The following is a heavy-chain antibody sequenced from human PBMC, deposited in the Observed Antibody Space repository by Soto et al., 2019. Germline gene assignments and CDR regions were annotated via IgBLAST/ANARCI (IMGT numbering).Heavy chain of an antibody. J-gene: IGHJ6*02. CDR2: ISSSSSYI. Sequence: GGSLRLSCAASGFTFSSYSMNWVRQAPGKGLEWVSSISSSSSYIYYADSVKGRFTISRDNAKNSLYLQMNSLRAEDTAVYYCARRALFGELLVYGMDVWGQGTTVTVSS. CDR1: GFTFSSYS. D-gene: IGHD3-10*01. CDR3: ARRALFGELLVYGMDV. V-gene: IGHV3-21*01.